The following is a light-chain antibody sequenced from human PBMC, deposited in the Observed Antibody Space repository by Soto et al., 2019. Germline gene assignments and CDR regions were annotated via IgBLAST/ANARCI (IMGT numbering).Light chain of an antibody. CDR3: QQRSNWRFN. V-gene: IGKV3-11*01. Sequence: EIVLTHSPATLSLSPGERSTLSCRASQSVSSYLAWYQQKPGQAPRLLIYDASNRATGIPARFSGSGSGTDSTLTISSLEPEDFAVYYCQQRSNWRFNFGTGTKVDI. CDR2: DAS. CDR1: QSVSSY. J-gene: IGKJ3*01.